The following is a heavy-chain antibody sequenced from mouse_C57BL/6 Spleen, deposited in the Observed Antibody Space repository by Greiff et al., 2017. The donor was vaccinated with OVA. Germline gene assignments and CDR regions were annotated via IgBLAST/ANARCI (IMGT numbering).Heavy chain of an antibody. Sequence: EVHLVESGGDLVKPGGSLKLSCAASGFTFSSYGMSWVRQTPDKRLEWVATISRGGSYTYYPDSVQGRFTISRDNAKNTLYLQMSSLKSEDTAMDYCARHGTTVVDNYYAMDYWGQGTSVTVSS. D-gene: IGHD1-1*01. J-gene: IGHJ4*01. CDR2: ISRGGSYT. CDR3: ARHGTTVVDNYYAMDY. CDR1: GFTFSSYG. V-gene: IGHV5-6*01.